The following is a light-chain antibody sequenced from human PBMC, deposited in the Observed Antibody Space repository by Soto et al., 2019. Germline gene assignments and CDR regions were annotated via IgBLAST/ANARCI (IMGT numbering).Light chain of an antibody. J-gene: IGLJ2*01. Sequence: QSALTQARSVSGSPGQSVTISCTGTSSDIGGYNYVSWYQQHTGKAPKLMIYDVSKRPSGVPDRFSASKSGNTASLTISGLHAEDEADYYCCSYAGIYTSRVFGGGTKLTVL. CDR1: SSDIGGYNY. CDR3: CSYAGIYTSRV. CDR2: DVS. V-gene: IGLV2-11*01.